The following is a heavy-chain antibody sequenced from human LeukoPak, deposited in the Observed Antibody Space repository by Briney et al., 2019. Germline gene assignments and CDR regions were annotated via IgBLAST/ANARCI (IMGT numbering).Heavy chain of an antibody. V-gene: IGHV4-39*01. D-gene: IGHD6-13*01. J-gene: IGHJ4*02. Sequence: PSETLSLTCTVSGGSISSSSYYWGWIRQPPGRGLGWIGTIYYAGDTYYNPSPKSRVTMSVDTSKNQLFLKLTSVTAADAAVYYCARRTGLFAPAGSDWGQGTLVIVSS. CDR1: GGSISSSSYY. CDR3: ARRTGLFAPAGSD. CDR2: IYYAGDT.